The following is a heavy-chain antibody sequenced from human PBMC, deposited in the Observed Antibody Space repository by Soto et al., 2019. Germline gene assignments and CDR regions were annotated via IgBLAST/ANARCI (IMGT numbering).Heavy chain of an antibody. Sequence: SETLPLTCSVSGSSMTTYYWHWIRQAPGKGLEWIGFIYNSGRGSTGSNPSLSSRVTFSIETSKNQFSLKLDSVTAADTAVYYCVRHLRVVAAGVFDYWGQGALVTVS. CDR1: GSSMTTYY. CDR3: VRHLRVVAAGVFDY. V-gene: IGHV4-59*01. J-gene: IGHJ4*02. D-gene: IGHD6-13*01. CDR2: IYNSGRGST.